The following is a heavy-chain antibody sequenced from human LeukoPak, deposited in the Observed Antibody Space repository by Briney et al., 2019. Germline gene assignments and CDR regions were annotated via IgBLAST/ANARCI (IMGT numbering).Heavy chain of an antibody. J-gene: IGHJ4*02. D-gene: IGHD2-2*01. CDR1: GFTFSSYG. CDR3: AKGSKLCDY. V-gene: IGHV3-30*18. Sequence: PGGSLRLSCAASGFTFSSYGMHWVRQAPGKGLEWVAVISYDGSNKYYADSVKGRFTISRDNSKNTLYLQMNSLRAEDTAVYCCAKGSKLCDYWGQGTLVTVSS. CDR2: ISYDGSNK.